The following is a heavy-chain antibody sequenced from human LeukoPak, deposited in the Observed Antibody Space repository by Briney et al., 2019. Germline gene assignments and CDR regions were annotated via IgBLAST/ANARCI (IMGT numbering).Heavy chain of an antibody. CDR2: IIPIFGTA. J-gene: IGHJ6*04. V-gene: IGHV1-69*06. CDR1: GGTFSSYA. CDR3: ARRTGYGDYADYYYYGMDV. D-gene: IGHD4-17*01. Sequence: SVKVSCKASGGTFSSYAISWVRQAPGQGLEWMGGIIPIFGTANYAQKFQGRVTITADKSTSTADMELSSLRSEDTAVYYCARRTGYGDYADYYYYGMDVWGKGTTVTVSS.